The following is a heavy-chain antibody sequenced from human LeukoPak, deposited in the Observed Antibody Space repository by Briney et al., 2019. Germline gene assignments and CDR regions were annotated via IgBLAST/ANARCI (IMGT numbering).Heavy chain of an antibody. J-gene: IGHJ3*01. CDR2: IYSSGNT. CDR3: ARQGSGGRSFDV. D-gene: IGHD1-26*01. CDR1: GGSFSGYY. Sequence: SETLSLTCAVYGGSFSGYYWTWIRQPAGKGLEWIGRIYSSGNTNYNPSLKSRVTISIDTSKNQVSLRLSSVTAADTAVYYCARQGSGGRSFDVWGQGTMVTVSS. V-gene: IGHV4-59*10.